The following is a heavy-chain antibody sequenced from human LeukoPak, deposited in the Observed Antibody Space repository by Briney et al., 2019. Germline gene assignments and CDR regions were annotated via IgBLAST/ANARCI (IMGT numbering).Heavy chain of an antibody. CDR3: ARDIRGYSGYEVDY. V-gene: IGHV1-18*01. Sequence: ASVKVSCKTSGYTFSNYGISWVRQAPGQGLEWMGWITAYNGNRLYAQRFQGRITLTTDTSTSTAYMELRSLRSDDTAVYYCARDIRGYSGYEVDYWGQGTLVTVSS. D-gene: IGHD5-12*01. CDR2: ITAYNGNR. J-gene: IGHJ4*02. CDR1: GYTFSNYG.